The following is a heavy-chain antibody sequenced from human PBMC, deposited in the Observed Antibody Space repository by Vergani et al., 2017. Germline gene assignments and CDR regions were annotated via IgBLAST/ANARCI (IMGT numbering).Heavy chain of an antibody. CDR3: TKGSVYYHDSAGHGYDPYTGFDL. D-gene: IGHD5-12*01. CDR1: GITFWKFG. CDR2: ISWNSGAV. V-gene: IGHV3-9*01. J-gene: IGHJ3*01. Sequence: EVDLVESGGGLAQPGGSLRLSREASGITFWKFGMHWVRQGPGKGLEWVSGISWNSGAVDYADSVRGRFTISRDNAKNSLFLEMNSLRFEDTAVYFCTKGSVYYHDSAGHGYDPYTGFDLWGQGTLVTVSS.